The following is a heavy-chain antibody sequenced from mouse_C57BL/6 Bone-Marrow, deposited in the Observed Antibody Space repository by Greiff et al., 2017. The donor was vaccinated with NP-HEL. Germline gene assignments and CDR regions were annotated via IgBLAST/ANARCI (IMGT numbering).Heavy chain of an antibody. Sequence: VKLVESGPGLVKPSQSLFLTCSITGFPITSGYYWIWIRQSPGKPLEWMGYITHSGETFYNPSLQSPISITREPSKNQFFLKVNSVTTEDTAMYYCAGDRLADWGKGTLVTVFA. CDR1: GFPITSGYY. J-gene: IGHJ3*01. V-gene: IGHV12-3*01. CDR2: ITHSGET. CDR3: AGDRLAD.